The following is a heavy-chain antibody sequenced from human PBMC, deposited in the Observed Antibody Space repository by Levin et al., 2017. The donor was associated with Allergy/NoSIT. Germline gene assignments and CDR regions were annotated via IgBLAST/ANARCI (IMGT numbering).Heavy chain of an antibody. D-gene: IGHD7-27*01. CDR2: IYNSETT. J-gene: IGHJ4*02. V-gene: IGHV4-59*01. CDR1: GGSISSYY. CDR3: ARGNWGSRLLDY. Sequence: SETLSLTCTVSGGSISSYYWSWIRQPPGKELEWIGYIYNSETTDYNPSLKSRVTISVDTSKNQFSLKLSSVTAADTAVYYCARGNWGSRLLDYWGQGTLVTVSS.